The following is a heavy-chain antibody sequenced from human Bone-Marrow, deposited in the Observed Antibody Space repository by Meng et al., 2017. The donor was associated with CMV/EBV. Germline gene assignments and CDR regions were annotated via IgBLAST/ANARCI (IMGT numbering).Heavy chain of an antibody. V-gene: IGHV3-66*01. D-gene: IGHD3-22*01. Sequence: VQLVESGGGLVQPGGSLRLSCAASGFTVSSNYMSWVRQAPGKGLEWVSVIYSGGSTYYADSVKGRFTISRDNSKNTLYLQMNSLRAEDTAVYYCAREGGSSGFGSFDYWGQGTLVTVSS. CDR3: AREGGSSGFGSFDY. CDR2: IYSGGST. J-gene: IGHJ4*02. CDR1: GFTVSSNY.